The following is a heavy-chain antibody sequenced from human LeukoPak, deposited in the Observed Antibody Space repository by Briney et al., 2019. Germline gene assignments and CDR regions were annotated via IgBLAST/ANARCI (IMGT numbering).Heavy chain of an antibody. Sequence: SETPSLTCAVYGGSFNNYYWNWIRQPPGKGLEWIGEINHSGSTKYNPSLKSRLTISVDTSKNQFSLKVPSVTATDTAVYYCASSSSTDPQLDPWGQGTLVTVSS. J-gene: IGHJ5*02. D-gene: IGHD4-11*01. CDR2: INHSGST. CDR3: ASSSSTDPQLDP. CDR1: GGSFNNYY. V-gene: IGHV4-34*01.